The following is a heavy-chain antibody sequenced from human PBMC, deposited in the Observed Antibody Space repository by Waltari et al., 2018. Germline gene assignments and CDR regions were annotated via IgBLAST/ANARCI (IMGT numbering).Heavy chain of an antibody. CDR2: ISYVGSNK. CDR3: AIDLDYYDSIGYGDYYYYYGMDV. Sequence: QVQLVESGGGVVQPGRSLRLSCAASGFTFSSYAMHWVRQAPGKGLEWVAVISYVGSNKYYADSVKCRFTISSDNSKNTLYLQMNSLRAEDTAVYYCAIDLDYYDSIGYGDYYYYYGMDVWGQGTTVTVSS. J-gene: IGHJ6*02. V-gene: IGHV3-30*01. D-gene: IGHD3-22*01. CDR1: GFTFSSYA.